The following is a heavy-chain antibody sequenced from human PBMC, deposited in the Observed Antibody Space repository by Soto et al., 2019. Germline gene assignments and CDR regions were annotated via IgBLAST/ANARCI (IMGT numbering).Heavy chain of an antibody. CDR2: IFYRGGT. CDR3: ARLQMVEKVVDY. Sequence: SETLSLTCTVSGDSISTYYWTWVRQPPGKGLEWIGYIFYRGGTAYNPSLKSRVTMSLDVSKKQISLKLTSVTAADAATYFCARLQMVEKVVDYWGPGTLVTVSS. V-gene: IGHV4-59*01. D-gene: IGHD2-8*01. CDR1: GDSISTYY. J-gene: IGHJ4*02.